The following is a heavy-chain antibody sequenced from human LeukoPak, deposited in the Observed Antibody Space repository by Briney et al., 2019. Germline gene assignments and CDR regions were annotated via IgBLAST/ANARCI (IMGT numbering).Heavy chain of an antibody. J-gene: IGHJ4*02. D-gene: IGHD3-10*01. CDR2: MCHNGIT. V-gene: IGHV4-31*03. CDR3: ARFSDITKLLDY. Sequence: SQSLPLTCTVSGCSISSGGYYWIWIRQFPGKGLEGLVYMCHNGITYYNPSLKSRVFISLDTSKNQYSLRLRSVTAAQRAVYFCARFSDITKLLDYWGQGSLVTVSS. CDR1: GCSISSGGYY.